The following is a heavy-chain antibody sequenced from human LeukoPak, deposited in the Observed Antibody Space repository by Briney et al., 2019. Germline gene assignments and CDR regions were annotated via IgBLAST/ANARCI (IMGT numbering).Heavy chain of an antibody. Sequence: PGGSLRLSCAASGFTFSSYWMSWVRQAPGKGLEWVASIKQDGSEKYYVDSVKGRFTVSRDNAKNSLYLQMNSLRVEDTAVYYCAMDCSDENCYFPYFDYWGQGTLVTVSS. V-gene: IGHV3-7*04. D-gene: IGHD2-15*01. CDR1: GFTFSSYW. J-gene: IGHJ4*02. CDR3: AMDCSDENCYFPYFDY. CDR2: IKQDGSEK.